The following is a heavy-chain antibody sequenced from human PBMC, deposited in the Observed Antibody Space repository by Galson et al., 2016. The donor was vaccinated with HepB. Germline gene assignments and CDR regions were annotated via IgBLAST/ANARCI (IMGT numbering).Heavy chain of an antibody. CDR3: ARDGGAYNFDY. Sequence: SLRLSCAASGFTFGSYAMSWVRQAPGKGLEWVSVISGNSDTRYYADSVKGRLTISRDNAKNTLYLQMNSLRAEDTAVYYCARDGGAYNFDYWGQGTLVTVSS. CDR1: GFTFGSYA. CDR2: ISGNSDTR. J-gene: IGHJ4*02. D-gene: IGHD5-24*01. V-gene: IGHV3-23*01.